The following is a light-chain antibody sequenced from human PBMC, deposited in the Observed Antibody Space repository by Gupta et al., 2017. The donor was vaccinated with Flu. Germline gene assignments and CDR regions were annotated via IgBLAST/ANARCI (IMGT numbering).Light chain of an antibody. CDR1: SGHSSYA. Sequence: QLVLTQSPSASASLGASVKPTCTLSSGHSSYAIAWHQQQPEKGPRYLMTLNSDGSHSKGDGIPDRFSGSSSGAERYLTISSLQSEDEADYYCQTWGTGIWVFGGGTKLTVL. J-gene: IGLJ3*02. V-gene: IGLV4-69*01. CDR2: LNSDGSH. CDR3: QTWGTGIWV.